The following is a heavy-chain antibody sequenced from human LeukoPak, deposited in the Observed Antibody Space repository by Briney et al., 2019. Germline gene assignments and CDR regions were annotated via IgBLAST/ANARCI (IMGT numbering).Heavy chain of an antibody. CDR2: IYPGDSDT. CDR1: GYSFTSGW. J-gene: IGHJ3*02. CDR3: ARQRPYYSGAGSYRAFDI. V-gene: IGHV5-51*01. Sequence: GESLKISCKGSGYSFTSGWIGWVRQMPGKGLEWMGIIYPGDSDTRYSPSFQGQVTISTDKSISTAYLQWSSLKASDTAMYYCARQRPYYSGAGSYRAFDIWGQGTMVIVSS. D-gene: IGHD3-10*01.